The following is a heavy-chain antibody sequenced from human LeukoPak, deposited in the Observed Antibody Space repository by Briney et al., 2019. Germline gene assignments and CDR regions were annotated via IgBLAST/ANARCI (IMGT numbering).Heavy chain of an antibody. J-gene: IGHJ3*02. D-gene: IGHD2-2*01. CDR2: ISSSSSYI. CDR1: GFTFSSYS. CDR3: ARVCSTSCSYHDAFDI. V-gene: IGHV3-21*01. Sequence: GGSLRLSCAASGFTFSSYSMNWVRQAPGKGLEWVSSISSSSSYIYYADSVKSRFTISRDNAKNSLYLQMNSLRAEDTAVYYCARVCSTSCSYHDAFDIWGQGTMVTVSS.